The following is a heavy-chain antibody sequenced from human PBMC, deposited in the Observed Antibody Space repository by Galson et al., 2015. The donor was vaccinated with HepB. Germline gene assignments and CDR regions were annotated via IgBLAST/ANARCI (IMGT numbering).Heavy chain of an antibody. CDR1: GFTFSSYS. CDR2: ISSSSSYI. V-gene: IGHV3-21*01. Sequence: SLRLSCAASGFTFSSYSMNWVRQAPGKGLEWVSSISSSSSYIYYADSVKGRFTISRDNAKNSLYLQMNSLRAEDTAVYYCARATSYYYYYYMDVWGKGTTVTVSS. J-gene: IGHJ6*03. CDR3: ARATSYYYYYYMDV. D-gene: IGHD2-2*01.